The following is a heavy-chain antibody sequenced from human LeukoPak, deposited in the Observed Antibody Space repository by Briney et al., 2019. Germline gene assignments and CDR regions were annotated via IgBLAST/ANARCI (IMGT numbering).Heavy chain of an antibody. V-gene: IGHV3-66*01. CDR1: GFTVSSKY. D-gene: IGHD2/OR15-2a*01. Sequence: GSLRLSCAASGFTVSSKYMSWVRQAPGKGLEWVSIMHSAGSTYHADSVKGRFTISRDNSKNTLYLQMNSLRAEDTAVYYCARAPDHFYYAMDVWGQGTTVTVSS. CDR2: MHSAGST. J-gene: IGHJ6*02. CDR3: ARAPDHFYYAMDV.